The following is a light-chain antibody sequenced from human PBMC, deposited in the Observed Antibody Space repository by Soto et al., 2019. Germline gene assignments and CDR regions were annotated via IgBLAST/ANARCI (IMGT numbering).Light chain of an antibody. Sequence: VLPQSPATVSVSTGERATLYCRASQSVSSNLAWYQQKPGQAPRLLIYGASTRATGIPARFSGSGSGTEFTLTISSLQSEDFAVYYCQQYNNGPPWPVGQGTKVDIK. CDR3: QQYNNGPPWP. CDR2: GAS. J-gene: IGKJ1*01. CDR1: QSVSSN. V-gene: IGKV3-15*01.